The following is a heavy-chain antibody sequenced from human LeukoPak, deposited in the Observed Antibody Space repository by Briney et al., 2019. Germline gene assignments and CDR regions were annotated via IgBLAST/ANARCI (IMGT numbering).Heavy chain of an antibody. Sequence: PSETLSLTCTVSGGSISSSSYYWGWIRQPPGKGLEWIGSIYYSGSTYYNPSLKSRVTISVDTSKNQFSLKLSSVTAADTAVYYCARFDYYDSSGPGGYWGQGTLVTVSS. J-gene: IGHJ4*02. CDR2: IYYSGST. D-gene: IGHD3-22*01. V-gene: IGHV4-39*01. CDR3: ARFDYYDSSGPGGY. CDR1: GGSISSSSYY.